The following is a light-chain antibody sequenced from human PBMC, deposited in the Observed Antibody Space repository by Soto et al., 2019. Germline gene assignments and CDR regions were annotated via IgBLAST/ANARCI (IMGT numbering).Light chain of an antibody. CDR3: PQYYKWPQT. CDR2: DAS. V-gene: IGKV3-15*01. Sequence: EIVMTQSPATLPVSPGERTTFSFRASQSVRSHLGWYQQTPGQAPRLLIYDASTRETGIPARVSGSGSGTECTCTITSLQSEDVEVDDCPQYYKWPQTFGQGTKVDI. J-gene: IGKJ1*01. CDR1: QSVRSH.